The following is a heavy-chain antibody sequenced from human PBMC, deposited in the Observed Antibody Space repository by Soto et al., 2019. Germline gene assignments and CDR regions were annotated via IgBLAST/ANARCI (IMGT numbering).Heavy chain of an antibody. V-gene: IGHV3-23*01. D-gene: IGHD3-3*01. Sequence: PGGSLRLSCAASGFTFSSYAMSWVRQAPGKGLEWVSAISGSGGSTYYADSVKGRFTISRDNSKNTLYLQMNSLRAEDTAVYYCANRITIFELAHYHDAFDIWGQGTMVTLSS. J-gene: IGHJ3*02. CDR2: ISGSGGST. CDR3: ANRITIFELAHYHDAFDI. CDR1: GFTFSSYA.